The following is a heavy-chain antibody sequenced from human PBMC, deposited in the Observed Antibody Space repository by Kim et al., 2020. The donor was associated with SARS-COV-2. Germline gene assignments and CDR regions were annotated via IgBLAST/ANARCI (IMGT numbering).Heavy chain of an antibody. D-gene: IGHD3-10*01. J-gene: IGHJ4*02. CDR3: ARGPLLWFGELFDF. V-gene: IGHV3-30*01. Sequence: ADSVKVRFTISRDNSKNTLYLQTNSLRAEDTAVCYCARGPLLWFGELFDFWGQGTLVTVSS.